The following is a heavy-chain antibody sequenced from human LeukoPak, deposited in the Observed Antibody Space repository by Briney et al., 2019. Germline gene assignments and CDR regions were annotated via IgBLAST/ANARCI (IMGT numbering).Heavy chain of an antibody. J-gene: IGHJ2*01. CDR2: IYYSGST. Sequence: SETLSLTCTVSGGSISSYYWSWIRQPPGKGLEWIGYIYYSGSTNYNPSLKSRVTISVDTSKNQFSLKLSSVTAADTAVYYCARSPPTTVTTSRYWYFDLWDRGTLVTVSS. CDR3: ARSPPTTVTTSRYWYFDL. D-gene: IGHD4-17*01. CDR1: GGSISSYY. V-gene: IGHV4-59*01.